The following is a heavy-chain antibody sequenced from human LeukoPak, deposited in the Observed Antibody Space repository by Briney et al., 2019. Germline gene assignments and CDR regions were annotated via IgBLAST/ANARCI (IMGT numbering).Heavy chain of an antibody. V-gene: IGHV4-59*01. D-gene: IGHD3-10*01. CDR3: ARVRYYYGSGSYYADYFDH. CDR2: IYYSGST. Sequence: SETLSLTCTVSGGSISSYYWSWIRQPPGKGLEWIGYIYYSGSTNYNPSLKSRVTISVDTSKNQFSLKLSFVTAADTAVYYCARVRYYYGSGSYYADYFDHWGQGTLVTVSS. CDR1: GGSISSYY. J-gene: IGHJ4*02.